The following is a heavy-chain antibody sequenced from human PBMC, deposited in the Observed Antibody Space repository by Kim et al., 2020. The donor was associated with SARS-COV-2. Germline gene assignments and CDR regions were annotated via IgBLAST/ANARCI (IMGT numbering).Heavy chain of an antibody. CDR3: AKVLGGDYAGFDY. V-gene: IGHV3-30*18. CDR1: GFTFSTHA. CDR2: ISYDGINK. J-gene: IGHJ4*02. D-gene: IGHD4-17*01. Sequence: GGSLRLSCAASGFTFSTHAMHWLRQAPGKGLEWVTAISYDGINKYYADSVKGRFTVSRDNSKNTLYLQMSSLRAEDTAVYYCAKVLGGDYAGFDYWGQGT.